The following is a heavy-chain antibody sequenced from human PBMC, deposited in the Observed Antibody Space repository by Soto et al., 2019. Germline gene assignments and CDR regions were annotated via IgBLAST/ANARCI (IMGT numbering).Heavy chain of an antibody. D-gene: IGHD6-13*01. CDR3: ARVDRGSSWSYYYNCMDV. J-gene: IGHJ6*02. Sequence: PSETLSLTCTVSGGSISSGDYYWSWIRQPPGKGMEWIGYIYYSGSTYYNPSLTSRVTISVDTSKNQFSLKLSSVTAADTAVYYCARVDRGSSWSYYYNCMDVWGQGTTVTVSS. CDR2: IYYSGST. V-gene: IGHV4-30-4*01. CDR1: GGSISSGDYY.